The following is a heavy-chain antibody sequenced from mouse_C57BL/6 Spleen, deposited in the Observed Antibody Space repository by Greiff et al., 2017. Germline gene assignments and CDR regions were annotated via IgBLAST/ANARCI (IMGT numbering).Heavy chain of an antibody. V-gene: IGHV1-26*01. D-gene: IGHD4-1*01. J-gene: IGHJ2*01. CDR2: INPNNGGT. CDR1: GYTFTDYY. Sequence: EVQLQQSGPELVKPGASVKISCKASGYTFTDYYMNWVKQSHGKSLEWIGDINPNNGGTSYNQKFKGKATLTVDKSSSTAYMELRSLTSEDSAVYYCARYWDGVDYWGQGTTLTVSS. CDR3: ARYWDGVDY.